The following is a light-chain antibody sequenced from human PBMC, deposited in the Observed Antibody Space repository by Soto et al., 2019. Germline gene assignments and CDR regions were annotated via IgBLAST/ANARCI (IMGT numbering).Light chain of an antibody. J-gene: IGKJ2*01. CDR3: QQYGSSPYT. Sequence: EIVLTQSPGTLSLSPGDRATLSCRASQSVYSNSLAWYQQKSGQAPRLLIFGASNRATGIPDRFSGSGSGTELTLSISRLEPEDFAVYYCQQYGSSPYTFGQGTKLETK. V-gene: IGKV3-20*01. CDR1: QSVYSNS. CDR2: GAS.